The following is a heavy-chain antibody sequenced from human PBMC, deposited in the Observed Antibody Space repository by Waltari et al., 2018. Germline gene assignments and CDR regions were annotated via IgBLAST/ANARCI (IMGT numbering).Heavy chain of an antibody. CDR2: INHSGST. CDR1: GGSFSGYY. CDR3: ARRGSGWSRGDDY. D-gene: IGHD6-19*01. J-gene: IGHJ4*02. V-gene: IGHV4-34*01. Sequence: QVQLQQWGAGLLKPSETLSLTCAVYGGSFSGYYWSWIRQPPGKGLEWIGEINHSGSTNYNPSLKSRVTISVDTSKNQFSLKLSSVTAADTAVYYCARRGSGWSRGDDYWGQGTLVTVSS.